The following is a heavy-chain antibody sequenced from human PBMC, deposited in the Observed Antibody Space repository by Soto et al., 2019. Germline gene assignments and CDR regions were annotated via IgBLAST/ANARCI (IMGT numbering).Heavy chain of an antibody. CDR1: GFTFDDYA. Sequence: HPGGSLRLSCAASGFTFDDYAMHWVRQAPGKGLEWVSGISWNSGSIGYADSVKGRFTISRDNAKNSLYLQMNSLRAEDTALYYCAKDDPYCIITSCYAPRYVFDIWGQGTMVP. CDR2: ISWNSGSI. V-gene: IGHV3-9*01. J-gene: IGHJ3*02. CDR3: AKDDPYCIITSCYAPRYVFDI. D-gene: IGHD2-2*01.